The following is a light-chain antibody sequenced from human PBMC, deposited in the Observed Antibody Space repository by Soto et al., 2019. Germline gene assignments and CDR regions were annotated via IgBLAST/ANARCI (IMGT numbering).Light chain of an antibody. Sequence: EIVMTQSPATLSVSPGERATLSCRASQSVSSNLAWYQQKPGKAPRLLIYGASTRATGIPARFSGSGSGTELTLTISSLPSEDFAVYYCQQYNNWHLYTFGQGTKLEIK. CDR3: QQYNNWHLYT. CDR1: QSVSSN. CDR2: GAS. V-gene: IGKV3-15*01. J-gene: IGKJ2*01.